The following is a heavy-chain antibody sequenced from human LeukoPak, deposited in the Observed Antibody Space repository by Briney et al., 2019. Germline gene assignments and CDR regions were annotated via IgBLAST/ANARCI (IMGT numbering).Heavy chain of an antibody. D-gene: IGHD4-17*01. CDR3: ARPPYGDYRGYFDY. V-gene: IGHV3-21*01. J-gene: IGHJ4*02. Sequence: GGTLRLSCAASGFTFSSYSMNWVRQAPGKGLEWVSSMSSSSSYIFYADSVRGRFTISRDNSKNSLYLQMNSLRAEDTAVYYCARPPYGDYRGYFDYWGQGTLVTVSS. CDR1: GFTFSSYS. CDR2: MSSSSSYI.